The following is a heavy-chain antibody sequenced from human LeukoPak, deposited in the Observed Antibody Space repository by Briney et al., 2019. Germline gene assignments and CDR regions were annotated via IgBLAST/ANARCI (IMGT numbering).Heavy chain of an antibody. V-gene: IGHV3-21*01. J-gene: IGHJ4*02. CDR1: GFTFSSYS. CDR3: ARVVVAYFDY. CDR2: IRSSGTYI. Sequence: PGGSLRLSCAASGFTFSSYSMNWVRQAPGKGLEWVSYIRSSGTYIYHADSVKGRFTISRGNAKNSLYLQMNSLRAEDTAVYYCARVVVAYFDYWGQGTLVTVSS. D-gene: IGHD2-21*01.